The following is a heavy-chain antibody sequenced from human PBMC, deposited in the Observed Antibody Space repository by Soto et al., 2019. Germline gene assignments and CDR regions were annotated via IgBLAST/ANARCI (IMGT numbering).Heavy chain of an antibody. CDR2: VSYDGTNK. D-gene: IGHD2-15*01. CDR3: ARALSCTGGSCYYRDTAIRGG. J-gene: IGHJ4*02. Sequence: GGSLRLSCAASGFIFSSSAMHWVRQGPGKGLEWVAVVSYDGTNKYYADSVKGRFTISRDNSKNTLYLQMDSLEPEDTAVYYCARALSCTGGSCYYRDTAIRGGWGQGTLVTVSS. V-gene: IGHV3-30-3*01. CDR1: GFIFSSSA.